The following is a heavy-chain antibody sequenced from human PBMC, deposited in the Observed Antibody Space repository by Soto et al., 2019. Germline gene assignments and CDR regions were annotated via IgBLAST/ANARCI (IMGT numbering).Heavy chain of an antibody. CDR3: AKDLRVVVAATPTDYGGTPLDY. CDR1: GFTFSSYG. J-gene: IGHJ4*02. CDR2: ISYDGSNK. Sequence: QAGGSLRLSCAASGFTFSSYGMHWVRQAPGKGLEWVAVISYDGSNKYYADSVKGRFTISRDNSKNTLYLQMNSLRAEDTAVYYCAKDLRVVVAATPTDYGGTPLDYWGQGTLVTVSS. D-gene: IGHD2-15*01. V-gene: IGHV3-30*18.